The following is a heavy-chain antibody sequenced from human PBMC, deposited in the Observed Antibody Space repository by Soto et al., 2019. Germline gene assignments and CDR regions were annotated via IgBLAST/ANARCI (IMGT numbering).Heavy chain of an antibody. CDR1: GFTFSSDW. CDR2: IISGGTRV. Sequence: EVQLVESGGGLVQPGGSLRLSCAASGFTFSSDWMHWVRQSPGKGLEWVSRIISGGTRVSYADSVKGRFIITRDNAKNTLYLEMHSLTADDTAVYYCARERTSKGGMDIWGQGTTVTVSS. J-gene: IGHJ6*02. CDR3: ARERTSKGGMDI. V-gene: IGHV3-74*01.